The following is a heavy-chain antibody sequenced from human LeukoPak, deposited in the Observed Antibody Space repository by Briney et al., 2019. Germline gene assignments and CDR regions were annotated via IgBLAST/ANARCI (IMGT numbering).Heavy chain of an antibody. J-gene: IGHJ6*02. V-gene: IGHV1-69*13. Sequence: GASVKVSCKASGGTFSSYAISWVRQAPGQGPEWMGGIIPIFGTANYAQKFQGRVTITADESTSTAYMELSSLRSEDTAVYYCARGESGYDLNEDYYYYGMDVWGQGTTVTVSS. CDR3: ARGESGYDLNEDYYYYGMDV. CDR1: GGTFSSYA. CDR2: IIPIFGTA. D-gene: IGHD5-12*01.